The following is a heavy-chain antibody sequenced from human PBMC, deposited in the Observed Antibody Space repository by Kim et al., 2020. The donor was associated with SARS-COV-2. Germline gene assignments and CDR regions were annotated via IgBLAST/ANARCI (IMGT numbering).Heavy chain of an antibody. CDR3: ARGIGGELPGADAFDI. CDR2: INHSGST. CDR1: GGSFSGYY. J-gene: IGHJ3*02. D-gene: IGHD1-26*01. V-gene: IGHV4-34*01. Sequence: SETLSLTCAVYGGSFSGYYWSWIRQPPGKGLEWIGEINHSGSTNYNPSLKSRVTISVDTSKNQFSLKLSSVTAADTAVYYCARGIGGELPGADAFDIWGQGTMVTVSS.